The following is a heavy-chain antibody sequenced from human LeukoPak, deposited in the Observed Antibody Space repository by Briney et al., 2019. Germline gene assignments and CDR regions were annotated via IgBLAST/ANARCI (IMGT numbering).Heavy chain of an antibody. D-gene: IGHD3-10*01. Sequence: GSSVKVSCKASGGTFISYAISWVRQAPGQGLEWMGRIIPILGIANYAQKFQGRVTITADKSTSTAYMELSSLRSEDTAVYYCARDLLSGSGSYPMDVWGQGTTVTVSS. CDR2: IIPILGIA. CDR3: ARDLLSGSGSYPMDV. CDR1: GGTFISYA. V-gene: IGHV1-69*04. J-gene: IGHJ6*02.